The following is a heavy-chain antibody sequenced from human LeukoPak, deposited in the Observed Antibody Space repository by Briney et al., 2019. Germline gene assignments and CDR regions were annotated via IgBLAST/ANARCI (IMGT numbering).Heavy chain of an antibody. CDR3: AKAMTSVVTPGAS. V-gene: IGHV3-23*01. CDR1: GFNFRNHA. CDR2: ISGSGGST. Sequence: GGSLRLSCAASGFNFRNHAMSWVRQASGKGLEWVSVISGSGGSTYYGDSVKGRFTISRDNSKNTLYLQMNSLRAKDTAVYFCAKAMTSVVTPGASWGQGTLVTVSS. D-gene: IGHD4-23*01. J-gene: IGHJ5*02.